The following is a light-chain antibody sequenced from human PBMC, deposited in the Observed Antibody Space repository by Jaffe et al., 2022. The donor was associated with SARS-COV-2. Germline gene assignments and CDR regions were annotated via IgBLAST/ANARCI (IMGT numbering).Light chain of an antibody. CDR1: ISNIGSHT. CDR3: AAWDDSLNAVV. CDR2: SND. Sequence: QSVLTQPPSASGTPGQRVTISCSGSISNIGSHTVNWYQQLPETAPKLLFYSNDQRPSGVPDRFSGSKSGTSASLAISGLQSEDEADYYCAAWDDSLNAVVFGGGTKLTVL. J-gene: IGLJ2*01. V-gene: IGLV1-44*01.